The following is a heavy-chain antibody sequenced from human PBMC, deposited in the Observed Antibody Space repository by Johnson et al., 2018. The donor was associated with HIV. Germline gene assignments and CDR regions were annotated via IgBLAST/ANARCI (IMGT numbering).Heavy chain of an antibody. CDR3: AKGQSSGYPKDAFDI. CDR2: INSDGGST. Sequence: VQLVESGGGVVQPGRSLRLSCTASGFRFSSSWMHWVRQAPGKGLVWVSRINSDGGSTAYADSVKGRFTISRENTKDTLSLQMNSLRAEDTALYYCAKGQSSGYPKDAFDIWGRGTIVTISS. CDR1: GFRFSSSW. J-gene: IGHJ3*02. V-gene: IGHV3-74*03. D-gene: IGHD3-22*01.